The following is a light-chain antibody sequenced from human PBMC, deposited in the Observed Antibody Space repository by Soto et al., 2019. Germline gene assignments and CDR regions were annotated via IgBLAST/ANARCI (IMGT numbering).Light chain of an antibody. Sequence: EIVMTQSPVTLSASPGESATLSCRASQSVDNNVAWYQQKPGQAPRLLIVGSFARATGIPARFSGSGSGSEFTLTISGLQSEDFAVYYCQQYNDRPPITFGQGTR. J-gene: IGKJ5*01. CDR1: QSVDNN. CDR3: QQYNDRPPIT. V-gene: IGKV3-15*01. CDR2: GSF.